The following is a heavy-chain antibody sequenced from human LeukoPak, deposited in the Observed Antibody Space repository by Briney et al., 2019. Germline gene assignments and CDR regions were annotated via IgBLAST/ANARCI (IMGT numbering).Heavy chain of an antibody. D-gene: IGHD6-6*01. J-gene: IGHJ5*02. V-gene: IGHV3-74*01. CDR2: INSDGSST. Sequence: GGSLRLSCAASGFTFSSYWMHWVRQAPGKGLVWVSRINSDGSSTSYAGSVKGRFTISRDNAKNTLYLQMNSLRAEDTAVYYCARGRELVLRKYNWFDPWGQGTLVTVSS. CDR3: ARGRELVLRKYNWFDP. CDR1: GFTFSSYW.